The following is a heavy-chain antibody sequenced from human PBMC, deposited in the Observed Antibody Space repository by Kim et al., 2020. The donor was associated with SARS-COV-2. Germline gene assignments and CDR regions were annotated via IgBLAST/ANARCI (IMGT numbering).Heavy chain of an antibody. V-gene: IGHV3-30*04. CDR2: ISYDGSNK. J-gene: IGHJ4*01. CDR3: ASLVGIAAAGQGVFDY. D-gene: IGHD6-13*01. Sequence: GGSLRLSCAASGFTFSSYAMHWVRQAPGKGLEWVAVISYDGSNKYYADSVKGRFTISRDNSKNTLYLQMNSLRAEDTAVYYCASLVGIAAAGQGVFDYW. CDR1: GFTFSSYA.